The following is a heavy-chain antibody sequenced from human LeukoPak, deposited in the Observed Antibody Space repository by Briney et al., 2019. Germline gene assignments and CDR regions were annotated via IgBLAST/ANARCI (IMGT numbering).Heavy chain of an antibody. V-gene: IGHV4-59*01. D-gene: IGHD4-17*01. Sequence: SETLSLTCTVSGGSISSYYWSWIRQPPGKGLEWIGYIYYSGSTNYNPSLKSRVTISVDTSKNQFSLKLSSVTAADTAVYYCARGHGYGDPSAIWGQGTLVTVSS. J-gene: IGHJ4*02. CDR2: IYYSGST. CDR3: ARGHGYGDPSAI. CDR1: GGSISSYY.